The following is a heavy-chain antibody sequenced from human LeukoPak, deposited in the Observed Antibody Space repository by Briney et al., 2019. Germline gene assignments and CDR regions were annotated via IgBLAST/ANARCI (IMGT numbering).Heavy chain of an antibody. V-gene: IGHV4-59*01. J-gene: IGHJ3*02. CDR3: ARVSYDSSGVWANNDAFDI. D-gene: IGHD3-22*01. CDR1: GGSFSGYY. Sequence: PSETLSLTCAVYGGSFSGYYWSWIRQPPGKGLEWIGYIYYSGSTNYSPSLKSRVTISVDTSKNQFSLKLSSVTAADTAVYYCARVSYDSSGVWANNDAFDIWGQGTMVTVSS. CDR2: IYYSGST.